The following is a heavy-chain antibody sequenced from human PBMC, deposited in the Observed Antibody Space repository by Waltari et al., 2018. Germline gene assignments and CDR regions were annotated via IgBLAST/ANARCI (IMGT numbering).Heavy chain of an antibody. CDR2: STESGYT. V-gene: IGHV3-23*04. CDR3: AKRWAIYYFEY. D-gene: IGHD3-9*01. J-gene: IGHJ4*02. Sequence: EVQLVESGGGLVQPGGYLRLSCAASGFTFKNFARSWVRQAPGKGREWVATSTESGYTFYADSVKGRFATSRDKYKNTLSLQMNSLRAEDTAVYYCAKRWAIYYFEYWGQGNLVTVSS. CDR1: GFTFKNFA.